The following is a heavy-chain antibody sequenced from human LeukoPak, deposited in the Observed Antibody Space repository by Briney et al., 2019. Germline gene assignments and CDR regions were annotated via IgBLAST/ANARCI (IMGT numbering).Heavy chain of an antibody. D-gene: IGHD1-7*01. Sequence: ASVKVSCKASGYTFTGYYMHWVRQAPGQGLEWMGWINPNSGGTNYAQKFQGGVTMTRDTSISTAYMELSRLRSDDTAVYYCARDGWNYGYYFDYWGQGTLVTVSS. CDR3: ARDGWNYGYYFDY. V-gene: IGHV1-2*02. CDR1: GYTFTGYY. CDR2: INPNSGGT. J-gene: IGHJ4*02.